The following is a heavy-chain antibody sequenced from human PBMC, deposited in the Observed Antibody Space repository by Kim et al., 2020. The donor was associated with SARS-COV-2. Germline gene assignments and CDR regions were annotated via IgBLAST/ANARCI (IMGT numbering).Heavy chain of an antibody. CDR3: AKRTSRPNAMDV. CDR2: IGSGGNT. V-gene: IGHV3-23*01. J-gene: IGHJ6*02. D-gene: IGHD2-2*01. CDR1: GVTFSSYG. Sequence: GGSLRLSCAASGVTFSSYGMSWVRQAPGKGLEWVSLIGSGGNTYYADSVKGRFTISRDNSKNTLYLQMHSLRAEDTAVYYCAKRTSRPNAMDVWGQGTTVTVSS.